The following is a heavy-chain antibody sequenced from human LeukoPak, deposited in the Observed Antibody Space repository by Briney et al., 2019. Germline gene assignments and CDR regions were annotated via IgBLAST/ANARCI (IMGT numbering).Heavy chain of an antibody. Sequence: SETLSLTCGVYGKSLSGYYWSWIRQPPGMGLEWVAELNHTGRTGSTHYNPSLKRRVTISVDTSKTHFSLNLSSVTAADTAVYYCARSDGYGLVDIWGQGTMVTVSS. J-gene: IGHJ3*02. V-gene: IGHV4-34*01. D-gene: IGHD3-10*01. CDR2: LNHTGRTGST. CDR3: ARSDGYGLVDI. CDR1: GKSLSGYY.